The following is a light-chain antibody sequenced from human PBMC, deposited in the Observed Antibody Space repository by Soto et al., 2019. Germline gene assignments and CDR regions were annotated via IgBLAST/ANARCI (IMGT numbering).Light chain of an antibody. V-gene: IGLV2-8*01. J-gene: IGLJ1*01. CDR2: XXX. CDR1: XCDVGGYNY. CDR3: SSFAGTFFV. Sequence: QSVLTQPPSASGSPGQSVTISXTGXXCDVGGYNYVSWYQQHPGKVPXXXXXXXXXXXXXXXDRXSGSKSGNTASLTVSGLQADDEADYYCSSFAGTFFVFGTGTKVTVL.